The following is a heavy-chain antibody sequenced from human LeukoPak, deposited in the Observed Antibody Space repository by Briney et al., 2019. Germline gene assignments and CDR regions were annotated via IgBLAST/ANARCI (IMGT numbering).Heavy chain of an antibody. Sequence: GGSLRLSCAASGFTVSNMYMTWVRQAPGKGLEWVSLIYGDGRTSYADSMKGRCTISRDNSKNTLDLQVNSLRVEDTAVYYCARGLFLSGYLDAFDMWGQGTVVTVSS. CDR3: ARGLFLSGYLDAFDM. CDR1: GFTVSNMY. CDR2: IYGDGRT. V-gene: IGHV3-53*01. D-gene: IGHD3-22*01. J-gene: IGHJ3*02.